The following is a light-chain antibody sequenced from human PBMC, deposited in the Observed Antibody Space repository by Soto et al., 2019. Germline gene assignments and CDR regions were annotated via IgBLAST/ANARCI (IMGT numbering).Light chain of an antibody. CDR1: SRDVGRYDY. CDR3: SSYTSSSTLVV. V-gene: IGLV2-14*01. CDR2: EVS. J-gene: IGLJ2*01. Sequence: QSALTQPASVSGSPGQSITISCSGTSRDVGRYDYVSWYQQHPGKAPRLIIYEVSNRPSGISNRFSGSKSGNTATLTISGLQAEDEAEYFCSSYTSSSTLVVFGGGTKVTVL.